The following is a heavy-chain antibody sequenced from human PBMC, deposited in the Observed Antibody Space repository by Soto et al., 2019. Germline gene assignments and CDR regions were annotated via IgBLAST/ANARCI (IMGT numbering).Heavy chain of an antibody. Sequence: QVQLVQSGAEVKKPESSVKVSCKAPGGTFSTYAIRWVRQAPGQGLEWMGGIIPMFGTANYAQRFQDRVTITADECTNKVYMELSSMRSEDTAVYFCASGIQLWLRRINNGYSGWGQGTLVTVSS. CDR3: ASGIQLWLRRINNGYSG. CDR1: GGTFSTYA. CDR2: IIPMFGTA. J-gene: IGHJ4*02. D-gene: IGHD5-18*01. V-gene: IGHV1-69*12.